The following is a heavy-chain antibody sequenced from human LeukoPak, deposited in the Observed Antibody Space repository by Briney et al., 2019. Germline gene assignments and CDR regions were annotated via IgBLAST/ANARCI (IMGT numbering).Heavy chain of an antibody. CDR1: GYNFTTYW. CDR3: ARHSHQCRGGCSQDF. J-gene: IGHJ4*02. V-gene: IGHV5-51*01. CDR2: IWPGDSDS. D-gene: IGHD2-15*01. Sequence: GESLKIYCKGSGYNFTTYWIGWVRQMPGKGLESMGIIWPGDSDSRYSPSFQGQVTLSADKSINTAYLQWNSLKSSDTAIYYCARHSHQCRGGCSQDFWGQGTMVTVSS.